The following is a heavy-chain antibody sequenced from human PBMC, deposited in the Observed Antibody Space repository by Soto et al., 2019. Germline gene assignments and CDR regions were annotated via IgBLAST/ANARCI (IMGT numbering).Heavy chain of an antibody. J-gene: IGHJ5*02. CDR3: VRDGHCITTSRYGNGFDP. V-gene: IGHV3-74*01. Sequence: EVQLVESGGGLVQPGGSLRLSCAASGFTFSTYWMHWIRQVPGKGLEWVSRINSDASHTYYAYSVKGRFTSSRDNAKNALQLEMNSRRAEDTAVDYCVRDGHCITTSRYGNGFDPWCQGPLVTGSS. D-gene: IGHD2-2*01. CDR2: INSDASHT. CDR1: GFTFSTYW.